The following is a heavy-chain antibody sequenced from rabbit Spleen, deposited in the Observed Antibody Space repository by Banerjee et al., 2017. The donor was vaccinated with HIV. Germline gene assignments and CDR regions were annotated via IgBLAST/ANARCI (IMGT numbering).Heavy chain of an antibody. V-gene: IGHV1S40*01. CDR1: GFSFSSGYY. CDR3: ASAYSDVYFDL. Sequence: QQLVESGGGLVKPGASLTLTCKASGFSFSSGYYMSWVRQAPGKGLEWIGCIGAGNGNTYYASWAKGRFTISKTSSTTVTLQMTSLTAADTATYFCASAYSDVYFDLWGPGTLVTVS. D-gene: IGHD6-1*01. J-gene: IGHJ4*01. CDR2: IGAGNGNT.